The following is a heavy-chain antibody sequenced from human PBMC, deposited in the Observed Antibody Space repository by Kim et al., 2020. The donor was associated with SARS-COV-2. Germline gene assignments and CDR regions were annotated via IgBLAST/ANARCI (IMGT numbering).Heavy chain of an antibody. Sequence: SETLSLTCAVYGGSFSGYYWSWIRQPPGKGLEWIGEINHSGSTNYNPSLKSRVTISVDTSKNQFSLKLSSVTAADTAVYYCARGPSTSITMVRGVTLVYWGQGTLVTVSS. CDR3: ARGPSTSITMVRGVTLVY. D-gene: IGHD3-10*01. CDR1: GGSFSGYY. V-gene: IGHV4-34*01. J-gene: IGHJ4*02. CDR2: INHSGST.